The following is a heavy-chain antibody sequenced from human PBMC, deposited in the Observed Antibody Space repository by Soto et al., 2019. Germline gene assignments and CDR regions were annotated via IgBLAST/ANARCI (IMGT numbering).Heavy chain of an antibody. D-gene: IGHD2-2*01. V-gene: IGHV3-23*01. CDR3: AKVFGDIVVVPAAITLFGD. CDR1: GFTFSSYA. Sequence: VQLLESGGGLVQPGGSLRLSCAASGFTFSSYAMSWVRQAPGKGLEWVSAISGSGGSTYYADSVKGRFTISRDNSKNTLYLQMNSLRAEDTAVYYCAKVFGDIVVVPAAITLFGDWGQGTLVTVSS. CDR2: ISGSGGST. J-gene: IGHJ4*02.